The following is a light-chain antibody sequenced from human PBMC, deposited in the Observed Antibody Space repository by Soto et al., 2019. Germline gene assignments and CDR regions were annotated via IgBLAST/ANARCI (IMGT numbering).Light chain of an antibody. CDR3: QQYGTSPHT. V-gene: IGKV3-20*01. CDR1: QSVNSNY. Sequence: EIGLTQSQGTLSLSPGERATLSCRASQSVNSNYLAWYQQKPGQAPRPLIYGASIRAAGVPDRLSGSGSGTDFTLTISRLEPEDYAVYYCQQYGTSPHTFGQGTKLESK. CDR2: GAS. J-gene: IGKJ2*01.